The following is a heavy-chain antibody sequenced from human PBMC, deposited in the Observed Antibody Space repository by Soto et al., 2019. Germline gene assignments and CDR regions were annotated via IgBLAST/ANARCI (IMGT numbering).Heavy chain of an antibody. CDR3: AKDLFSGYDYRYYYYYGMDV. D-gene: IGHD5-12*01. CDR1: GLTFSSYG. Sequence: GGSLRLSCAASGLTFSSYGMHWVRQAPGKGLEWVAVISYDGSNKYYADSVKGRFTISRDNSKNTLYLQMNSLRAEDTAVYYCAKDLFSGYDYRYYYYYGMDVWGQGTTVTVSS. V-gene: IGHV3-30*18. CDR2: ISYDGSNK. J-gene: IGHJ6*02.